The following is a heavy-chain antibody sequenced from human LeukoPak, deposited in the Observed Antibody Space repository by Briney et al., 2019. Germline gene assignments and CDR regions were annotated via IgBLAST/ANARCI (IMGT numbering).Heavy chain of an antibody. Sequence: PSETLSLTCTVSGVSISSYYWSWVRQPAGKGLEWLGRIYTSGSTNYNPSRKRGVTISEKKCKKQFSLKLSSVTAADTAVYYCAREPPLAVAGPDYWGQGTLVTVSS. CDR3: AREPPLAVAGPDY. D-gene: IGHD6-19*01. V-gene: IGHV4-4*07. CDR2: IYTSGST. CDR1: GVSISSYY. J-gene: IGHJ4*02.